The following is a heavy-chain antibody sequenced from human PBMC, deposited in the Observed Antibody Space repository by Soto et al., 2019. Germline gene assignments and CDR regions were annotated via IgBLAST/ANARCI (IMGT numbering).Heavy chain of an antibody. CDR3: ARDKKWAFDY. J-gene: IGHJ4*02. CDR1: GDSISSGSAY. CDR2: FYYSGNT. V-gene: IGHV4-39*02. Sequence: SETLSLTCTVSGDSISSGSAYWGWVRQPPGKGLEWIGSFYYSGNTHYNPSLKGRATISVDTSKNQFSLKLSSVTATDRAVYYCARDKKWAFDYWGQGALVTVSS. D-gene: IGHD1-26*01.